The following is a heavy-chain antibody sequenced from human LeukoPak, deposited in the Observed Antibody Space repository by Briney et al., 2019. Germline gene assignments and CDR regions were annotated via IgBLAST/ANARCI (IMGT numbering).Heavy chain of an antibody. Sequence: PGGSLRLSCAASGFTFSSYGMHWVRQTPGKGLEWVAFTRYDGSDKYYADSVKGRFIISRDNSDNTLYLQMNSLRAEDTAVYYCAKGSYYCSSNSCPQYYYYMDVWGKGTTVTVSS. J-gene: IGHJ6*03. CDR1: GFTFSSYG. V-gene: IGHV3-30*02. CDR3: AKGSYYCSSNSCPQYYYYMDV. CDR2: TRYDGSDK. D-gene: IGHD2-2*01.